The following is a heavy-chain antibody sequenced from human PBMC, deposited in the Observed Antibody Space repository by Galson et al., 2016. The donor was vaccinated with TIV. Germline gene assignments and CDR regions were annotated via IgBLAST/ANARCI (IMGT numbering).Heavy chain of an antibody. CDR2: IIPLFDTA. CDR3: ATDRNTAMDTYHYYYGMDV. V-gene: IGHV1-69*13. D-gene: IGHD5-18*01. Sequence: SVKVSCKASGGIFTTYSISWVRQAPGQGLEWMGGIIPLFDTAHYAQKFQGRVTITADESSGTVYMELSSLRSEDTAVYYCATDRNTAMDTYHYYYGMDVWGQGTTVTVSS. CDR1: GGIFTTYS. J-gene: IGHJ6*02.